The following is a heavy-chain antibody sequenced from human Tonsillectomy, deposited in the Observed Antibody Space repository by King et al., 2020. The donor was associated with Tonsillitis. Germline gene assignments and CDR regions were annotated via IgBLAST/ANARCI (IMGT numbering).Heavy chain of an antibody. D-gene: IGHD2-21*01. CDR3: ARDSEGDFDF. J-gene: IGHJ4*02. CDR2: IHHSGST. V-gene: IGHV4-38-2*02. Sequence: QLQESGPGLVKPSETLSLTCNVSGYSISSGYYWGWIRQPPGKGLEWIGSIHHSGSTIYNPSLKSRVTISVETSKNLFSLKLSSVTATDTAMYYCARDSEGDFDFWGQGTLVTVSS. CDR1: GYSISSGYY.